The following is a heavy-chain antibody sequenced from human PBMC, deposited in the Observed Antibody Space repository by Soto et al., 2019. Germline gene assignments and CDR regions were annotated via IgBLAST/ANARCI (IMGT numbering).Heavy chain of an antibody. CDR3: ARSSIAARLNY. CDR2: ISYDGSNK. J-gene: IGHJ4*02. Sequence: GGSLRLSCAASGFTFSSYAMHWVRQAPGKGLEWVAVISYDGSNKYYADSVKGRFTISRDNSKNTLYLQMNSLRAEDTAVYYCARSSIAARLNYWGQGTLVTVSS. D-gene: IGHD6-6*01. V-gene: IGHV3-30-3*01. CDR1: GFTFSSYA.